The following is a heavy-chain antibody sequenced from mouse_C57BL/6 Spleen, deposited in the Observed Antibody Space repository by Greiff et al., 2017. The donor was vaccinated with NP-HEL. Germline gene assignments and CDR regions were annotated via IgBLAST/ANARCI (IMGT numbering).Heavy chain of an antibody. Sequence: VQLQESGPGLVQPSQSLSITCTVSGFSLTSDGVHWVRQSPGKGLEWLGVIWRGGSTDYNAAFMSRLSITKDNSKSQVFFKMNSLQADDTAIYYCAKTDDGYYESFAYWGQGTLVTVSA. D-gene: IGHD2-3*01. CDR3: AKTDDGYYESFAY. CDR1: GFSLTSDG. CDR2: IWRGGST. J-gene: IGHJ3*01. V-gene: IGHV2-5*01.